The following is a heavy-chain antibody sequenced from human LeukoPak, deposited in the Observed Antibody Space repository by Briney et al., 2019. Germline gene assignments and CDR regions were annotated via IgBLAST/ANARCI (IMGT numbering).Heavy chain of an antibody. CDR1: GFTFSSYG. V-gene: IGHV3-33*01. Sequence: GGSLRLSCAASGFTFSSYGMHWVRQAPGKGLEWVAVIWYDGSNKYYADSVKGRFTISRHNSKNTLYLQMNSLRAEDTAVYYCARSDCGGDCYYPFDYWGQGTLVTVSS. J-gene: IGHJ4*02. D-gene: IGHD2-21*02. CDR2: IWYDGSNK. CDR3: ARSDCGGDCYYPFDY.